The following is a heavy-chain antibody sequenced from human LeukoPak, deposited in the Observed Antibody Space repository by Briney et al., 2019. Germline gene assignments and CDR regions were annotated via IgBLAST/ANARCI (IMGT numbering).Heavy chain of an antibody. CDR3: ARGRYSSGFDY. CDR1: GYSISSGYY. V-gene: IGHV4-38-2*02. D-gene: IGHD6-19*01. J-gene: IGHJ4*02. Sequence: ETLSLTCTVSGYSISSGYYWGWIRQPPGKGLEWTGSIDHSGSTYYNPSLKSRIAISVDTSKNQFSLKLSSVTAADTAVYYCARGRYSSGFDYWGQGTLVTVSS. CDR2: IDHSGST.